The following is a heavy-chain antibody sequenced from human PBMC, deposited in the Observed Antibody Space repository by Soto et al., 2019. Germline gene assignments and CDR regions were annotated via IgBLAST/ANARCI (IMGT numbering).Heavy chain of an antibody. D-gene: IGHD2-15*01. CDR1: GFTFSDYY. CDR2: ISSSGTGI. V-gene: IGHV3-11*01. CDR3: ARAYSDAFDI. Sequence: PGGSLRLSCAASGFTFSDYYMTWIRQAPGKGLEWVSYISSSGTGIYYTGSMKGRFTISRDNSKKSLYLQMSSLRAEDTAVYYCARAYSDAFDIWGQGTMVTVSS. J-gene: IGHJ3*02.